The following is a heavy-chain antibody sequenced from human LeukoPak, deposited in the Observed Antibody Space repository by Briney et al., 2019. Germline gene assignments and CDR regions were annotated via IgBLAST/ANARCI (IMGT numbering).Heavy chain of an antibody. J-gene: IGHJ4*02. CDR1: GYSFSTYA. D-gene: IGHD1-14*01. Sequence: PGGSLRLSCAASGYSFSTYAMSWVRQAPGKGLEGVSTISSSGGSTFYAESVKGRFTISRDNSKNTLYLQVNSLRVEDTAIYYCATTSRTIGYWGQGTLVTVSS. V-gene: IGHV3-23*01. CDR2: ISSSGGST. CDR3: ATTSRTIGY.